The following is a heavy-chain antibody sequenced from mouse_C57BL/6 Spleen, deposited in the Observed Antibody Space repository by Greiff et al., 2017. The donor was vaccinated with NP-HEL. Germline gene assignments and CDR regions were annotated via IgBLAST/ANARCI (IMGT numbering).Heavy chain of an antibody. CDR3: VGYGNRFAY. V-gene: IGHV10-1*01. D-gene: IGHD2-1*01. J-gene: IGHJ3*01. CDR2: IRSKSNNYAT. Sequence: EVKLMESGGGLVQPKGSLKLSCAASGFSFNTYAMNWVRQAPGKGLEWVARIRSKSNNYATYYADSVKDRFTISRDDSESMLYLQMNNLKTEDTAMYYCVGYGNRFAYWGQGTLVTVSA. CDR1: GFSFNTYA.